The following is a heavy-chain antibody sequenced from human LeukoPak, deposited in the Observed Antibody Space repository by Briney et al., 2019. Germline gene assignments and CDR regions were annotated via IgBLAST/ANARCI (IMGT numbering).Heavy chain of an antibody. CDR3: ARDPITIFGVAPGRNYMDV. CDR1: GFTFSDYY. J-gene: IGHJ6*03. D-gene: IGHD3-3*01. Sequence: GGSLRLSCAASGFTFSDYYMSWIRQAPGKGLEWVSYISSSGSTIYYADSVKGRFTISRDNAKNSLYPQMNSLRAEDTAVYYCARDPITIFGVAPGRNYMDVWGKGTTVTVSS. CDR2: ISSSGSTI. V-gene: IGHV3-11*04.